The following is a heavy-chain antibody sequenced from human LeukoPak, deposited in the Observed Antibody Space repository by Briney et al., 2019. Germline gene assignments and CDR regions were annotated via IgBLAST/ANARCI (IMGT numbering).Heavy chain of an antibody. V-gene: IGHV4-39*07. Sequence: SETLSLTCTVSGGSISSSSYYWGWIRQPPGKGLEWIGSIYYSGSTNYNPSLKSRVTISVDTSKNQFSLKLSSVTAADTAVYYCARYTRGYSYVFDYWGQGTLVTVSS. CDR2: IYYSGST. J-gene: IGHJ4*02. D-gene: IGHD5-18*01. CDR1: GGSISSSSYY. CDR3: ARYTRGYSYVFDY.